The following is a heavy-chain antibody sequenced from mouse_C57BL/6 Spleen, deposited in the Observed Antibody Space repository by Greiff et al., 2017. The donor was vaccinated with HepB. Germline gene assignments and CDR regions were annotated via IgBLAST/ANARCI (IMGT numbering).Heavy chain of an antibody. CDR3: ARYNYGSSYSYWYFDV. CDR2: IRNKANGYTT. V-gene: IGHV7-3*01. D-gene: IGHD1-1*01. CDR1: GFTFTDYY. J-gene: IGHJ1*03. Sequence: EVKLVESGGGLVQPGGSLSLSCAASGFTFTDYYMSWVRQPPGKALEWLGFIRNKANGYTTEYSASVKGRFTISRDNSQSILYLQMNALRAEDSATYYCARYNYGSSYSYWYFDVWGTGTTVTVSS.